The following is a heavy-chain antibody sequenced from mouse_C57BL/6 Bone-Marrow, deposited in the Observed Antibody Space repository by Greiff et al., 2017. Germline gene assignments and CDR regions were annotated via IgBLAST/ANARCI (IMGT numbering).Heavy chain of an antibody. CDR3: ARGVGFTTVVAPYFDY. CDR2: ISYDGSN. V-gene: IGHV3-6*01. CDR1: GYSITSGYY. D-gene: IGHD1-1*01. J-gene: IGHJ2*01. Sequence: EVKLVESGPGLVKPSQSLSLTCSVTGYSITSGYYWNWIRQFPGNKLEWMGYISYDGSNNSNPSLKNPISITRETSKNQFCLKLKSVTTEDTATYYCARGVGFTTVVAPYFDYWGQGTTLTVSS.